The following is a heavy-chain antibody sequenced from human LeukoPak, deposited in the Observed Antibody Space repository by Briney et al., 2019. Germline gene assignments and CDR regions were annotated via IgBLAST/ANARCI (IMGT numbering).Heavy chain of an antibody. D-gene: IGHD2-2*01. CDR2: IYYSGST. Sequence: SSETLSLTCTVSGGSISSGGYYWSWIRQHPGKGLEWIGYIYYSGSTHYNPSPKSRVTISVDTSKNQFSLKLSSVTAADTAVYYCAREADCSSTSCYVIDPWGQGTLVTVSS. J-gene: IGHJ5*02. CDR3: AREADCSSTSCYVIDP. CDR1: GGSISSGGYY. V-gene: IGHV4-31*03.